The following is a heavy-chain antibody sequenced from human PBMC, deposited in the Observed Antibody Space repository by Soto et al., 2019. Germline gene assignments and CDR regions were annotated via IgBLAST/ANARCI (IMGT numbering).Heavy chain of an antibody. CDR1: GGYFSGYY. V-gene: IGHV4-34*01. Sequence: SETLSLTCAVYGGYFSGYYWSLIRQPPGKGLEWIGEINHSGSTNYNPSLKSRVTISVDKSKNQFSLKLSSVTAADTAVYYCARDLTYYDFWSGSHPFYYYYAMDVWGQGTTVTVSS. CDR3: ARDLTYYDFWSGSHPFYYYYAMDV. CDR2: INHSGST. J-gene: IGHJ6*01. D-gene: IGHD3-3*01.